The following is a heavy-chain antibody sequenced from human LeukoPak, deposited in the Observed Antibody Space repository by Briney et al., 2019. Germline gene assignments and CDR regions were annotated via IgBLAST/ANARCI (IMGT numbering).Heavy chain of an antibody. CDR3: ARDGQQLLRGNWFDP. Sequence: ASVKVSCKASGYTFTGYYMHWARQAPGQGLEWMGWINPNSGGTNYPQKFQGRVTMTRDTSISTAYMELSRLTSDDTAVYYCARDGQQLLRGNWFDPWGQGTLVTVSS. J-gene: IGHJ5*02. V-gene: IGHV1-2*02. CDR2: INPNSGGT. D-gene: IGHD6-13*01. CDR1: GYTFTGYY.